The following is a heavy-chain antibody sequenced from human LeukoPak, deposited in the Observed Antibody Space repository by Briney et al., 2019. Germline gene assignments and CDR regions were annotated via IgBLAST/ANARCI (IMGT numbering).Heavy chain of an antibody. CDR2: MNPNSGNT. J-gene: IGHJ5*02. V-gene: IGHV1-8*01. CDR1: GYTFTSYD. D-gene: IGHD4-17*01. CDR3: ARGLTYGDYDWFDP. Sequence: ASVKVSCKASGYTFTSYDINWVRQATGQGLEWMGWMNPNSGNTGYAQKFQGRVTMTRNTSISTAYMELSSLRSEDTAVYYCARGLTYGDYDWFDPWGRGTLVTVSS.